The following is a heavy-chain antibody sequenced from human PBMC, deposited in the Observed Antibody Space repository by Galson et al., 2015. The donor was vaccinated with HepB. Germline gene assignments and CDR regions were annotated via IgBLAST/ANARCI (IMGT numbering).Heavy chain of an antibody. CDR1: GGTFSSYT. CDR2: IIPILGIA. D-gene: IGHD6-19*01. Sequence: SVKVSCKASGGTFSSYTISWVRQAPGQGLEWMGRIIPILGIANYAQKFQGRVTITADKSTSTAYMELSSLRSEDTAVYYCARDQAIAVAGPDWYFDLWGRGTLVTVSS. J-gene: IGHJ2*01. CDR3: ARDQAIAVAGPDWYFDL. V-gene: IGHV1-69*04.